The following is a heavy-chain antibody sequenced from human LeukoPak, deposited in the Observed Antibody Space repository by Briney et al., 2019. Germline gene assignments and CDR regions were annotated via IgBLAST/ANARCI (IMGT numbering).Heavy chain of an antibody. CDR2: INNGGSST. CDR3: PCYGIAPPN. V-gene: IGHV3-74*01. Sequence: GGSLRLSCAASGFTFSSYWMHWVRQAPGKGLVWVSHINNGGSSTSYADSVKGRFIISRETAKNTLYLQMNRLSTEDAAVYCCPCYGIAPPNWGQGTLVTVSS. CDR1: GFTFSSYW. J-gene: IGHJ4*02. D-gene: IGHD2-15*01.